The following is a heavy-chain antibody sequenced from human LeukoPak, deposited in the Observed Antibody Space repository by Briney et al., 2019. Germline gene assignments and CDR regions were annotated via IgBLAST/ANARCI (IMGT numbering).Heavy chain of an antibody. CDR1: GFTFYRFR. J-gene: IGHJ5*02. CDR2: TNSAGSIP. D-gene: IGHD6-13*01. Sequence: GGSLRLSCSGSGFTFYRFRIHWVRQAPGKGLVWGSRTNSAGSIPSYADSVKGRFTISRDNAKNTLYRQMNSLGVEDTAIYYCARGLPGYSNTWNDHWGQGTLVTVSS. CDR3: ARGLPGYSNTWNDH. V-gene: IGHV3-74*01.